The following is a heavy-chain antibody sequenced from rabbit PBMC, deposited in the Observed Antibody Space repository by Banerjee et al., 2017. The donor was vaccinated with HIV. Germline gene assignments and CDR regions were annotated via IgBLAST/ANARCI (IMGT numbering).Heavy chain of an antibody. CDR2: IYTGGGTT. CDR3: ARGGYAGGGYLSAFDP. V-gene: IGHV1S45*01. Sequence: QEQLEESGGGLVKPGASLTLTCTASGFSFSSGYDMCWVRQAPGKGLEWIGCIYTGGGTTYYASWAKGRFTISKTSSTTVTLQMTSLTAADTATYFCARGGYAGGGYLSAFDPWGQGTLVTVS. CDR1: GFSFSSGYD. J-gene: IGHJ2*01. D-gene: IGHD8-1*01.